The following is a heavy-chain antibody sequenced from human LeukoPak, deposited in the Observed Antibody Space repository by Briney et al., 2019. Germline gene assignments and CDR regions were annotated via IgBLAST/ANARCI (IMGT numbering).Heavy chain of an antibody. J-gene: IGHJ3*02. CDR1: GLTFSNYA. CDR3: SKDPNGDYVGAFDM. CDR2: ITVSGGTT. D-gene: IGHD4-17*01. V-gene: IGHV3-23*01. Sequence: PGGSLTLSCAASGLTFSNYAMTWVRQAPGKGLEWVSSITVSGGTTYYADSVKGRFSISRDNSRNTLFLHMNSLRADDTAVYYCSKDPNGDYVGAFDMWSPGTMVTVSS.